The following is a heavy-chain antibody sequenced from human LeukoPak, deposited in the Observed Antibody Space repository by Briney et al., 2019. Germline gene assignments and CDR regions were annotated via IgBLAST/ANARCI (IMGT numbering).Heavy chain of an antibody. CDR2: IYYSGST. Sequence: SETLSLTCTVSGGSISSYYWSWIRQPPGKGLEWIGYIYYSGSTNYNPSLKSRVTISVDTSKNQFSLKLSSVTAADTAVYYCARTRQRSYYGSGSYYTPLYYYYGVDVWGKGTTVTVSS. CDR3: ARTRQRSYYGSGSYYTPLYYYYGVDV. J-gene: IGHJ6*04. CDR1: GGSISSYY. D-gene: IGHD3-10*01. V-gene: IGHV4-59*01.